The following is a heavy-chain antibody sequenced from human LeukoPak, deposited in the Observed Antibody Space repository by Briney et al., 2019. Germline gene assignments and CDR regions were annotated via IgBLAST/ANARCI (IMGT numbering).Heavy chain of an antibody. V-gene: IGHV4-59*02. D-gene: IGHD4-17*01. CDR2: IYYSGST. CDR1: GGSVSSHY. Sequence: SETLSLTCSVSGGSVSSHYWSWIRQPPGKGLEWIGYIYYSGSTKYNPSLKSRVTISVDTSKNQFSLKLSSVTAADTAVYYCARGGTTVTPGLLWFDPWGQGTLVTVSS. CDR3: ARGGTTVTPGLLWFDP. J-gene: IGHJ5*02.